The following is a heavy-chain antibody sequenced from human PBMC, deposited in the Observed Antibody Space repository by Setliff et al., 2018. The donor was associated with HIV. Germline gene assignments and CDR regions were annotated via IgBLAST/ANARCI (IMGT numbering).Heavy chain of an antibody. Sequence: LSLTCGIYGGSFSDYYWSWIRQPPGKGLEWIGEIDHRGRPKYNPSLNSRVTMSVDKSRNQFSLKLRSVTAADTALYYCARGRYRSRWYASDHYYIDVWGKGTTVTVSS. CDR2: IDHRGRP. V-gene: IGHV4-34*01. CDR1: GGSFSDYY. D-gene: IGHD6-13*01. CDR3: ARGRYRSRWYASDHYYIDV. J-gene: IGHJ6*03.